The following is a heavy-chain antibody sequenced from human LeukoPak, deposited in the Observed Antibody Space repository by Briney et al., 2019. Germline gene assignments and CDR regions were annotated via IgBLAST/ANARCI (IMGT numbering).Heavy chain of an antibody. V-gene: IGHV1-8*01. Sequence: ASVKVSCKASGYTFTSYDINWERQATGQGLEWMGWMNPNSGNTGYAQKFQGRVTMTRNTSISTDYMELSSLRSEDTAVYYCAIAIETYYYDSSGYFLRDADAFDIWGQGTMVTVSS. CDR2: MNPNSGNT. J-gene: IGHJ3*02. CDR1: GYTFTSYD. CDR3: AIAIETYYYDSSGYFLRDADAFDI. D-gene: IGHD3-22*01.